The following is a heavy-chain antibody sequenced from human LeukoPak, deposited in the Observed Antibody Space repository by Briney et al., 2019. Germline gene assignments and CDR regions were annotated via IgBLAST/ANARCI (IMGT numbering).Heavy chain of an antibody. CDR1: GYSISSGDY. J-gene: IGHJ2*01. CDR2: IYHSGST. V-gene: IGHV4-38-2*02. CDR3: AREVVPAAMYWYFDL. Sequence: SETLSLTCAVSGYSISSGDYWGWIRQPPGKGLEWIGSIYHSGSTYYNASLKSRVTISVDTSKNQFSLKLSSVTAADTAVYYCAREVVPAAMYWYFDLWGRGTLVTVSS. D-gene: IGHD2-2*01.